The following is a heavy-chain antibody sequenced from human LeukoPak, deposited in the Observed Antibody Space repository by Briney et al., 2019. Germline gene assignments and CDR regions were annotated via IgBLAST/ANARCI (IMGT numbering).Heavy chain of an antibody. V-gene: IGHV3-21*01. D-gene: IGHD1-26*01. CDR2: ISSSSSYI. J-gene: IGHJ4*02. CDR3: ARDSDIGGSYHFDY. CDR1: GFTFSSYS. Sequence: GGSLRLSCAASGFTFSSYSMNWVRQAPGKGLEWVSSISSSSSYIYYADSVKGRFTISRDNAKNSLYLQMNSLRAEDTAVYYCARDSDIGGSYHFDYWGQGTLVTVSS.